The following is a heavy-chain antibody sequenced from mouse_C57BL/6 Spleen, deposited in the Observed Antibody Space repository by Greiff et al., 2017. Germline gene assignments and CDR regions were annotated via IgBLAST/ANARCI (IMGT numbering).Heavy chain of an antibody. CDR1: GYTFTDYY. J-gene: IGHJ4*01. D-gene: IGHD2-2*01. Sequence: VQLQQSGAELVRPGASVTLSCKASGYTFTDYYINWVKQRPGQGLEWIARIYPGSGNTYYNEKFKGKATLTAEKSSSTAYMQLSSLTSEDSAVYFCARSDYGYDEDAMDYWGQGTSVTVSS. V-gene: IGHV1-76*01. CDR2: IYPGSGNT. CDR3: ARSDYGYDEDAMDY.